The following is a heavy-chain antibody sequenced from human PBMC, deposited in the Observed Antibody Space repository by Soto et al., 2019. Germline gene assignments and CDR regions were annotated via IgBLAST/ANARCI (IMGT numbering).Heavy chain of an antibody. CDR2: ISAHNGDT. V-gene: IGHV1-18*01. D-gene: IGHD3-22*01. J-gene: IGHJ4*02. Sequence: ASVKVSCKASGYTFTSYGISWVRQAPGQGLEWVGWISAHNGDTRYAQNLQGRITMTTDTFTNTAYMELTSLTSDDTAVYYCARDWSRYYDSSGLMWFYWGQGTLVTVSS. CDR1: GYTFTSYG. CDR3: ARDWSRYYDSSGLMWFY.